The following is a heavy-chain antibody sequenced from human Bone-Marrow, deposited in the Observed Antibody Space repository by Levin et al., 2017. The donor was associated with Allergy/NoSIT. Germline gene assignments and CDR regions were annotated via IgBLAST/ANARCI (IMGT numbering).Heavy chain of an antibody. J-gene: IGHJ4*02. V-gene: IGHV1-2*02. Sequence: GASVKVSCKASGNTFTGYYMHWVRQAPGQGLEWVGWIIPNSGGTNYAQKFQGRVTMTRDTSISTAYMELNSLRSDDTAVYYCASRGQLAGRGLLAYWGQGTLVTVSS. CDR3: ASRGQLAGRGLLAY. CDR1: GNTFTGYY. CDR2: IIPNSGGT. D-gene: IGHD3-10*01.